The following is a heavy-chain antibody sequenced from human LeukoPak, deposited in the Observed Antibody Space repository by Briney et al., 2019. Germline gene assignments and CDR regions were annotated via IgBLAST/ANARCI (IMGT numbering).Heavy chain of an antibody. CDR1: GFTFSNAW. CDR3: TTAIGYCSGGSCSFDY. Sequence: GGSLRLSCAASGFTFSNAWMSWVRQAPGKGLEWVGRIKSKTDGGTTDYAAPVKGRFTISRDDSKNTLYLQMNSLKTEDTAVYCCTTAIGYCSGGSCSFDYWGQGTLVTVSS. V-gene: IGHV3-15*01. CDR2: IKSKTDGGTT. D-gene: IGHD2-15*01. J-gene: IGHJ4*02.